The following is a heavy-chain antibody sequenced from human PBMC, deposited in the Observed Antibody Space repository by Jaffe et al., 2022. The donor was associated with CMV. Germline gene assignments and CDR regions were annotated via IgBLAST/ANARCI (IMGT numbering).Heavy chain of an antibody. CDR3: ARSSGYYSSIDY. J-gene: IGHJ4*02. V-gene: IGHV3-53*01. D-gene: IGHD3-22*01. CDR1: GFTVSSNY. Sequence: EVQLVESGGGLIQPGGSLRLSCAASGFTVSSNYMNWVRQAPGKGLEWVSVIYSGGSTYYADSVKGRFTISRDNSKNTLYLQMNNLRAEDTAVYYCARSSGYYSSIDYWGQGTLVTVSS. CDR2: IYSGGST.